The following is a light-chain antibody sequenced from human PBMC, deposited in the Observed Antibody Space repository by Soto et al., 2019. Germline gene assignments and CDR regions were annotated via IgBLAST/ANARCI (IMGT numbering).Light chain of an antibody. CDR2: KAS. J-gene: IGKJ1*01. V-gene: IGKV1-5*03. Sequence: DIQMTQSPSTLSAFVGDRVTITCRASQSISNWLAWYQQKPGKAPKLLINKASNLESGVPSRFSGSGSGTEFTLTISSLQPDDFGTYYCQQYQSYSTFGQGTKVEIK. CDR3: QQYQSYST. CDR1: QSISNW.